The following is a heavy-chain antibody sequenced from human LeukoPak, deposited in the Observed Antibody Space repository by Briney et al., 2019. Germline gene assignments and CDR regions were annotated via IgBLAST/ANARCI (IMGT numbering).Heavy chain of an antibody. J-gene: IGHJ5*02. V-gene: IGHV4-59*01. CDR1: GGSISSYY. D-gene: IGHD6-19*01. CDR2: IYYSGST. CDR3: ARGSSGWFNWFDP. Sequence: PSETLSLTCTVSGGSISSYYWNWIRQPPGKGLEWIGYIYYSGSTNYNPSLKSRVTLSVDTSKNQFSLKLSSVTAADTAVYYCARGSSGWFNWFDPWGQGTLVTVSS.